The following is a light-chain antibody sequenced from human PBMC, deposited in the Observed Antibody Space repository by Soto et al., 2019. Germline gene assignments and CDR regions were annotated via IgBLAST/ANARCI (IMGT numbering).Light chain of an antibody. CDR3: SSKRSRSTLGV. CDR1: STDVGGYNY. CDR2: EVS. Sequence: QSALTQPASVSGSPGQSITISCTGTSTDVGGYNYVSWYQQHPGKAPKLMIYEVSNRPSGVPNRFSGSKSGNTASLTISGLQAEDEAEYYCSSKRSRSTLGVFGGGTKLTVL. J-gene: IGLJ3*02. V-gene: IGLV2-14*01.